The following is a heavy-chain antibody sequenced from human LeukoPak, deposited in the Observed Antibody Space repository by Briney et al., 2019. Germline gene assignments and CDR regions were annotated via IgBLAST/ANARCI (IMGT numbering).Heavy chain of an antibody. J-gene: IGHJ4*02. D-gene: IGHD5-12*01. CDR1: GGSISSYY. V-gene: IGHV4-59*08. CDR3: ARMGGYSGYATH. Sequence: PSETLSLTCTVSGGSISSYYWSWIRQPPGKGLEWIGYILYSGTTYSNPSLKSRVTISVDTSKNQISLKLSSVTAADTAVYYCARMGGYSGYATHWGQGTLVTVSS. CDR2: ILYSGTT.